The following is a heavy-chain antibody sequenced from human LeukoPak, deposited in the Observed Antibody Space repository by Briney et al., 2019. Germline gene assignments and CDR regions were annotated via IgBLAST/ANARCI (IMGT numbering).Heavy chain of an antibody. J-gene: IGHJ4*02. D-gene: IGHD6-6*01. V-gene: IGHV4-59*08. CDR3: ARHRAYSSSSPFDY. Sequence: NTSETLSLPCTFSGGPISTYYWSWMRQPPGKGLEWIGYIYYSGSTNYNPFLKSRVTISLNTSKKQFSLRLRSVTAADTAVYYCARHRAYSSSSPFDYWGQGTLVTVSS. CDR1: GGPISTYY. CDR2: IYYSGST.